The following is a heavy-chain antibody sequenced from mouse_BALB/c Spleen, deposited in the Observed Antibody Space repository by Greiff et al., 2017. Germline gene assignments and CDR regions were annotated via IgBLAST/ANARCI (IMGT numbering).Heavy chain of an antibody. CDR2: ISYSGST. V-gene: IGHV3-2*02. CDR3: ARYDRVYYAMDY. D-gene: IGHD2-12*01. J-gene: IGHJ4*01. Sequence: DVKLQESGPGLVKPSQSLSLTCTVTGYSITSDYAWNWIRQFPGNKLEWMGYISYSGSTSYNPSLKSRISITRDTSKNQFFLQLNSVTTEDTATYYCARYDRVYYAMDYWGQGTSVTVSS. CDR1: GYSITSDYA.